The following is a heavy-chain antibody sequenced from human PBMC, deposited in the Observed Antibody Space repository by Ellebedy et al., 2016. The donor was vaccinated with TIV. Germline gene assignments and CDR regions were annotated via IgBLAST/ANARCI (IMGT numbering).Heavy chain of an antibody. J-gene: IGHJ4*02. Sequence: GESLKISCSASGFTFNTYNMQWLRQAPGNGLEWVSYINSRGSPMYYADSVKGRFTISSDNGKNSLYLQMNSLRDEDTAVYYCARGGVINSYAAADYWGQGNLVTVSS. CDR2: INSRGSPM. D-gene: IGHD5-18*01. CDR3: ARGGVINSYAAADY. V-gene: IGHV3-48*02. CDR1: GFTFNTYN.